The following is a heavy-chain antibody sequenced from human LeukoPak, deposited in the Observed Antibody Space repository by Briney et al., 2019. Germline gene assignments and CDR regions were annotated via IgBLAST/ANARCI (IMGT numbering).Heavy chain of an antibody. D-gene: IGHD3-22*01. CDR2: IWYDGSNK. Sequence: PGGSLRLSCAASGSTFSSYWMNWARQAPGKGLEWVAVIWYDGSNKYYADSVKGRFTISRDNSKNALYLQMNSLRAEDTAVYYCARASSPYDSSGYYYFDYWGQGTLVTVSS. J-gene: IGHJ4*02. V-gene: IGHV3-33*08. CDR1: GSTFSSYW. CDR3: ARASSPYDSSGYYYFDY.